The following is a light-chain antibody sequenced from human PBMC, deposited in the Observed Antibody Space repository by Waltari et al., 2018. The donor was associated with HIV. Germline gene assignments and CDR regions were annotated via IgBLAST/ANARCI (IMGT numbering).Light chain of an antibody. Sequence: RNQVPGPLGGARGGGANIKCKARQSLLYSPNKHNYLAWYQQKSGQPPKLLIYWASTRQSGVPDRFSGSGSGTDFTLTISSLQAEDVAVYYCQQYYSTPQTFGQGTRVEIK. CDR2: WAS. V-gene: IGKV4-1*01. CDR3: QQYYSTPQT. CDR1: QSLLYSPNKHNY. J-gene: IGKJ1*01.